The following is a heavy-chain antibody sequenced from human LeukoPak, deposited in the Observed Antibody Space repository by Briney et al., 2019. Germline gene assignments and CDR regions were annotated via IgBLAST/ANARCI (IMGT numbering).Heavy chain of an antibody. CDR1: GFTFTSYW. V-gene: IGHV3-7*05. CDR2: IKEDGSEK. CDR3: AREIGSAARGR. J-gene: IGHJ4*02. Sequence: GGSLRLSCAASGFTFTSYWMSWVRQAPGKGLEWVANIKEDGSEKYYVDSVKGRFTISRDNDKNSMYLQMNSLRAEDTAVYYCAREIGSAARGRWGQGTLVTVSS. D-gene: IGHD6-13*01.